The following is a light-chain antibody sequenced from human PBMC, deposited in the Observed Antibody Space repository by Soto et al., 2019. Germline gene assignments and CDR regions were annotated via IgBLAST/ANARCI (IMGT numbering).Light chain of an antibody. CDR3: VSYTSSSTRV. CDR2: EVS. J-gene: IGLJ3*02. Sequence: QSALTQPASVSGSPGQSITISCTGTSSDVGGYNYLSWYQQHPGKAPKLMIFEVSNRPSGVSHRFSGSKSGNTASLTISGLQAEDEADYYCVSYTSSSTRVFGGGTKVTVL. V-gene: IGLV2-14*01. CDR1: SSDVGGYNY.